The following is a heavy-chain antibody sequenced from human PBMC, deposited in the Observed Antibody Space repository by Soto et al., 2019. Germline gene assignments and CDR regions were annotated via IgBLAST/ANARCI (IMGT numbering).Heavy chain of an antibody. J-gene: IGHJ4*02. CDR3: ARADTLDY. CDR1: GGSISSGDYY. CDR2: IYYSGST. V-gene: IGHV4-30-4*08. Sequence: PSETLSLTCTVSGGSISSGDYYWSWIRQHPGKGLEWIGYIYYSGSTYYNPSLRSRVTISVDTSKNQFSLKLSSVTAADTAVYYCARADTLDYWGQGTLVTVSS.